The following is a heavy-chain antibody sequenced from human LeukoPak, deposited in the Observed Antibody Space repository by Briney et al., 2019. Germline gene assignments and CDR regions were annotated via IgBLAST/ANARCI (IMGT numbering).Heavy chain of an antibody. CDR2: ISSSSSYI. CDR1: GFTFSSYS. V-gene: IGHV3-21*01. D-gene: IGHD2-15*01. CDR3: ARDQLYSGGEDAFDI. J-gene: IGHJ3*02. Sequence: PGGSLRLSCAASGFTFSSYSMNWVRQAPGKGLEWVSSISSSSSYIYYADSVKGRFTISRDNAKNSLYLQMNSLRAEDTAVYYCARDQLYSGGEDAFDIWGQGTMVTVSS.